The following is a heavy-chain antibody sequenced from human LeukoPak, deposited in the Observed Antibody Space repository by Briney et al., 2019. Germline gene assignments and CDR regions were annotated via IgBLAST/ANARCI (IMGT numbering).Heavy chain of an antibody. CDR1: GGSFSGYY. J-gene: IGHJ4*02. Sequence: SETLSLTCAVYGGSFSGYYWSWIRQPPGKGLEWIGEINHSGSTNYNPSLKSRVTISVDTSKNQFSLKLSSVTAADTAVYYCARGVTRVMYYYGSGSYHDYWGQGTLVTVSS. CDR2: INHSGST. CDR3: ARGVTRVMYYYGSGSYHDY. V-gene: IGHV4-34*01. D-gene: IGHD3-10*01.